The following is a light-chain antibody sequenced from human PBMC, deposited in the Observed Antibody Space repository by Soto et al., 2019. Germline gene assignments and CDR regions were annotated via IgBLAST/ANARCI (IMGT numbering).Light chain of an antibody. J-gene: IGLJ1*01. CDR1: SSDVGGYYS. CDR2: DVT. Sequence: QSALTHPASVSGSPGQSITISCTGTSSDVGGYYSVSWYQQHPGKAPKLMIYDVTNRPSGVSNRFSVSKSGNTASLTISGRQAEDEADYYCTSYTSSSTDVFGTGTKLTVL. CDR3: TSYTSSSTDV. V-gene: IGLV2-14*03.